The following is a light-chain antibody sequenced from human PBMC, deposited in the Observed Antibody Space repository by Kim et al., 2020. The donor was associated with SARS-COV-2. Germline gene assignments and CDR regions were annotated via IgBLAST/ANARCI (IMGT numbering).Light chain of an antibody. J-gene: IGLJ2*01. CDR2: QDT. CDR1: KLGERY. Sequence: SYELTQAPSVSVSPGQTASITCSGDKLGERYASWYQQKPGQSPVLVIYQDTKRPSAIPERFSGSNSGNTATLTISGTQAMDEADYYCQTWDSITYLVFGGGTRLTVL. V-gene: IGLV3-1*01. CDR3: QTWDSITYLV.